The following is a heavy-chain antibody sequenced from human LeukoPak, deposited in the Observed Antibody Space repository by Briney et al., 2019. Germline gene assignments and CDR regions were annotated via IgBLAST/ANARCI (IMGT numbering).Heavy chain of an antibody. Sequence: ASVKVSCQASGYTFTSFGISWVRQAPGQGLEWMGWISAYNCNTSFAQKLQGRVTMTADTSTRTAYMELRSLRSDDTGVYYCARLTDYGDYVDYFDYWGQGTLVTVSS. CDR3: ARLTDYGDYVDYFDY. J-gene: IGHJ4*02. D-gene: IGHD4-17*01. V-gene: IGHV1-18*01. CDR1: GYTFTSFG. CDR2: ISAYNCNT.